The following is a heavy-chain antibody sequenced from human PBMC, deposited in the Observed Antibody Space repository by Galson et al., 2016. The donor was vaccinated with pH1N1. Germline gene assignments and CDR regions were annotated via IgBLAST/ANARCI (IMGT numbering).Heavy chain of an antibody. CDR1: GYSFSNSW. CDR3: ARRERGPASPFDY. Sequence: QSGAEAKKPGESLKISCQCTGYSFSNSWIGCVRQMPGKGLEWMGIICPGDSDSKYSPSFQGQVTISAAKTNSTAYLQWSSLKASATAMYYGARRERGPASPFDYWGQGTLVTVSS. V-gene: IGHV5-51*01. D-gene: IGHD1-26*01. J-gene: IGHJ4*02. CDR2: ICPGDSDS.